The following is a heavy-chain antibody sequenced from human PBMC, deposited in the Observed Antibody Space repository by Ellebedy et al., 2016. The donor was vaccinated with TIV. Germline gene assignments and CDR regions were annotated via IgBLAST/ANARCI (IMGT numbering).Heavy chain of an antibody. J-gene: IGHJ4*02. V-gene: IGHV1-46*01. Sequence: ASVKVSCKASGYTFIRYYIHWVRQAPGQGLEWMGIINPSGGSTSYAQKFQGRVTMTRDTSTSTVYMELSSLRSEDTAVYYCARGGITGTAWGVHDHWGQGALVTVSS. CDR3: ARGGITGTAWGVHDH. D-gene: IGHD1-7*01. CDR1: GYTFIRYY. CDR2: INPSGGST.